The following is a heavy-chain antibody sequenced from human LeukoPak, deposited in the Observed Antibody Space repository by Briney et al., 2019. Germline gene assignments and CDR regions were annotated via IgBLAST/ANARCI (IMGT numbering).Heavy chain of an antibody. V-gene: IGHV4-34*01. CDR2: INHSGST. CDR1: GGSFSGYY. J-gene: IGHJ4*02. CDR3: ARGLDIVVVVAINYYFDY. Sequence: SETLSLTCAVYGGSFSGYYWSWIRQPRGKGLEWIGEINHSGSTNYNPSLKSRVTISVDTSKNQFSLKLSSVTAADTAVYYCARGLDIVVVVAINYYFDYWGQGTLVTVSS. D-gene: IGHD2-15*01.